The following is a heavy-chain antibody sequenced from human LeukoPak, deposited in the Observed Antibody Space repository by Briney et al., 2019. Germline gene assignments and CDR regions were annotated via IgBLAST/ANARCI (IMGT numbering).Heavy chain of an antibody. Sequence: GGSLRLSCAASGFTFNNYWMTWVRLAPGKGLEWVANIKQDGSKKYYLDSVKGRFSISRDNAKNSLYLQMNSLRGDDTAVYYCASDPPWTNDAFDIWGQGTMVTVSS. CDR2: IKQDGSKK. V-gene: IGHV3-7*01. J-gene: IGHJ3*02. CDR1: GFTFNNYW. D-gene: IGHD1-1*01. CDR3: ASDPPWTNDAFDI.